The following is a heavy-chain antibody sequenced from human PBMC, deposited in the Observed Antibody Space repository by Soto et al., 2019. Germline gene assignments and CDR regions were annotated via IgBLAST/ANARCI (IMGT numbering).Heavy chain of an antibody. Sequence: PSETLSLTCAVSGGSISHVYYYWSWIRQLPDKGLEWIGYIYNGGSTYNNPSLTSRVTISVDTSRNQFSLQLTSVSAADTAVYYRATGPSGDKVDSWGQGILVTVSS. CDR3: ATGPSGDKVDS. V-gene: IGHV4-30-4*01. D-gene: IGHD7-27*01. CDR2: IYNGGST. J-gene: IGHJ4*02. CDR1: GGSISHVYYY.